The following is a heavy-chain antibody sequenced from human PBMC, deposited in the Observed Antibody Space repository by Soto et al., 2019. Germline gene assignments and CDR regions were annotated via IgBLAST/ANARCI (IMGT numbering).Heavy chain of an antibody. CDR2: IDWDDDK. CDR3: ARIRDSYGSIDY. J-gene: IGHJ4*02. CDR1: GGSISSYYW. V-gene: IGHV2-70*18. Sequence: TLSLTCTVSGGSISSYYWSWIRQPPGKALEWLALIDWDDDKYYSTSLKTRLTISKDTSKNQVVLTMTNMDPVDTATYYCARIRDSYGSIDYWGQGTLVTVSS. D-gene: IGHD5-18*01.